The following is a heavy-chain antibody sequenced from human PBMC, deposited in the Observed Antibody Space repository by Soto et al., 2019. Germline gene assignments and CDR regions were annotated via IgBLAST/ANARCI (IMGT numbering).Heavy chain of an antibody. V-gene: IGHV3-33*01. D-gene: IGHD3-3*01. CDR1: GFTFSSYG. J-gene: IGHJ4*02. CDR3: AREAPRDYDFWSGYCGFDY. CDR2: IWYDGSNK. Sequence: QVQLVESGGGVVQPGRSLRLSCAASGFTFSSYGMHWVRQAPGKGLEWVAVIWYDGSNKYYADSVKGRFTISRDNSKNTLYLQMNSLRAEDTAVYYCAREAPRDYDFWSGYCGFDYWGQGTLVTVSS.